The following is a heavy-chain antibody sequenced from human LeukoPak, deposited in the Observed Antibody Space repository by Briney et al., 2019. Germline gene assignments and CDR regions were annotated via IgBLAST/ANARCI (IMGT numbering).Heavy chain of an antibody. CDR1: GYTFTGYY. CDR2: INPNSGGT. D-gene: IGHD3-10*01. CDR3: ARDRYYGSGSYATTHPHYYYYYMDV. Sequence: ASVKVSCKASGYTFTGYYMHWVRQAPGQGLEWMGWINPNSGGTNYAQKFQGRVTMTRDTSISTAYMELSRLRSDDTAVYYCARDRYYGSGSYATTHPHYYYYYMDVWGKGTTVTVSS. V-gene: IGHV1-2*02. J-gene: IGHJ6*03.